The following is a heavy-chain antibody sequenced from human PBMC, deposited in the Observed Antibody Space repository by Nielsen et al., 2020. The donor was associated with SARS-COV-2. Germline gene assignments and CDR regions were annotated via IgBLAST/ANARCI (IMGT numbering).Heavy chain of an antibody. CDR3: ARALCSGTVCYSGISWGY. CDR1: GFTFSSYD. Sequence: GESLKISCAASGFTFSSYDMHWVRQSPGKGLEWVSAISASGASTYYADSVKGRFTISRDNSKNTLYLQMNSLRADDTAVYYCARALCSGTVCYSGISWGYWGQGTLVTVSS. J-gene: IGHJ4*02. V-gene: IGHV3-23*01. CDR2: ISASGAST. D-gene: IGHD2-15*01.